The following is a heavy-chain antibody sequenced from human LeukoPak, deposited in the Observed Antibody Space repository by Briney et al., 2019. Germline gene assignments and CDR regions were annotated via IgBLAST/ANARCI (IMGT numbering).Heavy chain of an antibody. J-gene: IGHJ4*02. Sequence: GGSLRLSCAASGFTFSSSWIHWVRQAPGKGLVWVSRMNGDGSTIDYADSVKGRFTISRDNAKNTLYLQMHGLRVEDTAVYYCARAGNYYFENWGQGTLVIVSS. CDR3: ARAGNYYFEN. V-gene: IGHV3-74*01. CDR2: MNGDGSTI. CDR1: GFTFSSSW. D-gene: IGHD1-1*01.